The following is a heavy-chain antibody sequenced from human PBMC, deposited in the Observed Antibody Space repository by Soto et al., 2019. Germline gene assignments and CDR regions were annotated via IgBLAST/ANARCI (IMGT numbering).Heavy chain of an antibody. Sequence: QVQLVQSGAEVKKPGSSVKVSCKVSGGTFSSYAISWVRQAPGQGLEWMGGIIPIFGTANYAQKFQGRVTITADESTSTAYMELSSLRSEDTAVYYCARSPTYYDFWSGAITTWFDPWGQGTLVTVSS. CDR1: GGTFSSYA. V-gene: IGHV1-69*12. CDR2: IIPIFGTA. CDR3: ARSPTYYDFWSGAITTWFDP. D-gene: IGHD3-3*01. J-gene: IGHJ5*02.